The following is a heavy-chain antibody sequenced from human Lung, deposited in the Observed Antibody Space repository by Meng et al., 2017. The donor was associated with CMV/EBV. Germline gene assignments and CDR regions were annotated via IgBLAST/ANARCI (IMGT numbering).Heavy chain of an antibody. D-gene: IGHD5-12*01. CDR2: INVDSGNT. CDR3: ARDVYGGYDS. CDR1: GYTFTEYA. V-gene: IGHV1-3*01. J-gene: IGHJ5*01. Sequence: VSCKASGYTFTEYALQWVRQAPGQRLEWMGWINVDSGNTKYSQNFQGRLTITRDTSATTAYTELSSLRSEDTAVYYCARDVYGGYDSWGQGTLVTVSS.